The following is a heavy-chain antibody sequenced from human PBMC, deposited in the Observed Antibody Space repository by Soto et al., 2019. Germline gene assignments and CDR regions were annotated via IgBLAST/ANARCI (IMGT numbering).Heavy chain of an antibody. CDR2: IKSRIAGGTT. V-gene: IGHV3-15*01. Sequence: EVQLVESGGGLVKPGGSLRLSCAASGFTFNNGWMSWVRQAPGKGLEWIGRIKSRIAGGTTDYSATVQGRFTISRDDSKDTLYLQMNSLKTEDTDVYYCTTDSTQTFRDGGPCYSLQTKIHDSWGQGTLVTVSS. J-gene: IGHJ4*02. CDR1: GFTFNNGW. CDR3: TTDSTQTFRDGGPCYSLQTKIHDS. D-gene: IGHD2-15*01.